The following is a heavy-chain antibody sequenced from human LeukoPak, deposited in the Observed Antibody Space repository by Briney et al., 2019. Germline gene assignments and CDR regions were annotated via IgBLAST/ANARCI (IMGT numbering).Heavy chain of an antibody. CDR2: IYSGGST. Sequence: GGSLRLPCAASGFTVSSNYMSWVRQAPGKGLEWVSVIYSGGSTYYADSVKGRFTISRDNSKNTLYLQMNSLRAEDTAVYYCAREVSSGWYGAFDIWGQGTMVTVSS. V-gene: IGHV3-66*01. CDR3: AREVSSGWYGAFDI. J-gene: IGHJ3*02. CDR1: GFTVSSNY. D-gene: IGHD6-19*01.